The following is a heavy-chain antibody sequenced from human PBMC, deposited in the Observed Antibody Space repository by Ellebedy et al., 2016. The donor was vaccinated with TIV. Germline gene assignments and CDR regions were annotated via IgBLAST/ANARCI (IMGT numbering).Heavy chain of an antibody. Sequence: MPSETLSLTCSVSGGSVSSTRYYWAWIRQPPGKGLEYIGSVYYSGSPYYNPSFKSRVTLSADTSKHQFSLNLRTLTAADTAVYYCARTDPWQPIDDWGQGILVSVSS. CDR1: GGSVSSTRYY. V-gene: IGHV4-39*01. CDR2: VYYSGSP. D-gene: IGHD2-21*02. CDR3: ARTDPWQPIDD. J-gene: IGHJ4*02.